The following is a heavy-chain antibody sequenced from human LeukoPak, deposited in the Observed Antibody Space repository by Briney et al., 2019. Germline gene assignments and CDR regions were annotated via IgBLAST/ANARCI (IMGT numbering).Heavy chain of an antibody. V-gene: IGHV4-39*07. CDR2: LYKSGTA. CDR1: GVSISSSSYY. J-gene: IGHJ5*02. Sequence: PSETLSLTCTVSGVSISSSSYYWGWIRQPPGKGLEWIGSLYKSGTAYYIPSLKGRVTISVDTSKNQFSLRLSSVTAADTAVYYCARERSMVRGVSWFDPWGQGTLVTVSS. D-gene: IGHD3-10*01. CDR3: ARERSMVRGVSWFDP.